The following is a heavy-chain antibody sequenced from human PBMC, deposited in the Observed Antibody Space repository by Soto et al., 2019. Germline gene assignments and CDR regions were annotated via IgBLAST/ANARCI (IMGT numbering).Heavy chain of an antibody. CDR2: IKRDGSEK. D-gene: IGHD2-2*01. J-gene: IGHJ4*02. V-gene: IGHV3-7*01. CDR1: GFSISDYW. CDR3: AGDRDLAVPAALIYFDS. Sequence: PGWSLRLSCAASGFSISDYWMSLVRQAPGKGLEWVANIKRDGSEKYYVDSVKGRFTISRDNAKNSLYLQMNSLRADDTAVYYCAGDRDLAVPAALIYFDSWGQGTLVTVSS.